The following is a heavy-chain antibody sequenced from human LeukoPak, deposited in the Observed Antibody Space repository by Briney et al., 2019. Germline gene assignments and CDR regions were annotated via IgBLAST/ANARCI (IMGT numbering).Heavy chain of an antibody. CDR2: IKQDGSEK. D-gene: IGHD4-11*01. Sequence: AGGSLRLSCAASGFTFSSYWMSWVRQAPGKGLEWVANIKQDGSEKYYVDSVKGRFTISRDNAKNSLYLQMNSLRAEDTAMYYCARDTVDDSLDIWGQGTMVTVSS. CDR3: ARDTVDDSLDI. V-gene: IGHV3-7*03. J-gene: IGHJ3*02. CDR1: GFTFSSYW.